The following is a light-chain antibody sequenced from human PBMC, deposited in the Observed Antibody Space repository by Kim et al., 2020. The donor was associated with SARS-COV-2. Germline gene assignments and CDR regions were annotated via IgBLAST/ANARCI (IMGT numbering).Light chain of an antibody. Sequence: QSALTQPASVSGSPGQSITISCTGTSSDVGGYNYVSLYQQHPGKAPKLMIHDVTNRPSGVSTRFSGSKSGNTASLTISGLQPEDEAGYYCSSYTTSSTLVFGGGTQLTVL. CDR3: SSYTTSSTLV. CDR1: SSDVGGYNY. V-gene: IGLV2-14*03. CDR2: DVT. J-gene: IGLJ3*02.